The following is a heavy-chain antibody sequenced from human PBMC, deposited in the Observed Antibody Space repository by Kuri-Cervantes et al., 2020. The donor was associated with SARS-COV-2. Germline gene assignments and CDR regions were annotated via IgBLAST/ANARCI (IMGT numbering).Heavy chain of an antibody. Sequence: SETLSLTCTVSGGSISSYYWSWIRQPPGKGLEWIGYIYYSGSTNYNPSLKSRVTISVDTSKNQFSLKLSSVTAADTAVYYCATTVLGYSYGYFDYWGQGTLVTVSS. CDR2: IYYSGST. CDR1: GGSISSYY. J-gene: IGHJ4*02. V-gene: IGHV4-59*01. D-gene: IGHD5-18*01. CDR3: ATTVLGYSYGYFDY.